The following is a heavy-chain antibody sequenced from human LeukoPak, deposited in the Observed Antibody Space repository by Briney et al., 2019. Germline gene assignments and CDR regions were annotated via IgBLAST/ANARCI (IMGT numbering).Heavy chain of an antibody. CDR2: INHSGST. Sequence: SETLSLTCAVYGGSFSGYHWSWIRQPPGKGLEWIGEINHSGSTNYNPSLKSRVTISVDTSKNQFSLKLSSVTAADTAVYYCARWRRFTDVFDYWGQGTLVTVSS. D-gene: IGHD3-16*01. J-gene: IGHJ4*02. CDR1: GGSFSGYH. V-gene: IGHV4-34*01. CDR3: ARWRRFTDVFDY.